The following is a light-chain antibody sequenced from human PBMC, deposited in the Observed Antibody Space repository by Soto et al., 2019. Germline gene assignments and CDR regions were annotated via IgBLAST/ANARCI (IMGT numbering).Light chain of an antibody. Sequence: EIVMTQSPATLSVSPGERATLSCRASQSVNTNLGWYQQKSGQAPRLLVYGASTRATGIPARFSGSGSGTEFTLTIRSLQSEDIAVYYCQQYGSWPLTFGGGTKVEIK. CDR3: QQYGSWPLT. CDR2: GAS. J-gene: IGKJ4*01. CDR1: QSVNTN. V-gene: IGKV3-15*01.